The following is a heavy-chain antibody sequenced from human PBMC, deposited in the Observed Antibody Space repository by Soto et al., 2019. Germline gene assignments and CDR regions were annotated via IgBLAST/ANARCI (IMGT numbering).Heavy chain of an antibody. V-gene: IGHV4-31*03. J-gene: IGHJ4*02. Sequence: QVQLQESGPGLVKPSQTLSLTCTVSGGSISSGCYYWSWIRQPPGKGLEWIGYIYYSGCISYNPSLKCRVTISVDTSKNNCSLKLSPVTAAETAVYYCARDSYGSLGLDYWGQGTLVTVSS. CDR3: ARDSYGSLGLDY. CDR2: IYYSGCI. D-gene: IGHD5-18*01. CDR1: GGSISSGCYY.